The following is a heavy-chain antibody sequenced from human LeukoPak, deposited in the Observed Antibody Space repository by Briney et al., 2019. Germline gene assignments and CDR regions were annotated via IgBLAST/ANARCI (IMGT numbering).Heavy chain of an antibody. CDR1: GFTFSSYW. D-gene: IGHD6-13*01. Sequence: PGGSLRLSCAASGFTFSSYWMSWVRQAPGKGLEWVANIKQDGSEKYYVDSVKGRFTISRDNAKNSLYLQMNSLRAEDTAVYYRARDGDYIAAAGTFADYWGQGTLVTVSS. CDR2: IKQDGSEK. V-gene: IGHV3-7*01. J-gene: IGHJ4*02. CDR3: ARDGDYIAAAGTFADY.